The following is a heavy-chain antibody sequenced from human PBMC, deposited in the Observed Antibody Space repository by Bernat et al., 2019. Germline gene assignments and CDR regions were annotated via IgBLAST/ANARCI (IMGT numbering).Heavy chain of an antibody. V-gene: IGHV3-72*01. CDR2: TRNKANSYTK. Sequence: EVQLVESGGGLVQPGGSLRLSCAASGFTFSDHYMDWVRQAPGKGLEWVGRTRNKANSYTKEYAASVKGRFTISRDDSKKSLYLQMNSLKTEDTAVYYCARGPRYYYDSSGYHYFFDYWGQGTLVTVSS. CDR1: GFTFSDHY. J-gene: IGHJ4*02. CDR3: ARGPRYYYDSSGYHYFFDY. D-gene: IGHD3-22*01.